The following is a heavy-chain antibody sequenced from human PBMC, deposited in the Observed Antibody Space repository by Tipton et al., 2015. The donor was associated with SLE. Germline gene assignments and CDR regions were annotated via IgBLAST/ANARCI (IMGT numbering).Heavy chain of an antibody. CDR1: GASTSSGCYY. CDR3: ATSVYSSNYFGSFAL. D-gene: IGHD6-13*01. Sequence: LRLSCTVSGASTSSGCYYWVWIRQSPGGGLEWIGSIYYTGSTYYSPSLKSRVTISADTSKNLFSLNVDSVTAADTAVYFCATSVYSSNYFGSFALWGQGTMVTVSS. J-gene: IGHJ3*01. V-gene: IGHV4-39*07. CDR2: IYYTGST.